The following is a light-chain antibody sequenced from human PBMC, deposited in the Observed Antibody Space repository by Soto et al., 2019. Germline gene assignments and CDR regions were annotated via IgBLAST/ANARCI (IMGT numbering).Light chain of an antibody. CDR2: LGS. V-gene: IGKV2-28*01. Sequence: DIVMTQSPLSLPVTHVDPASISFRSSQILLHSNGYNYLDWYLQKPGQSPQLLIYLGSNRASGVPDRFSGSGSGTDFTLKISRVEAEDVGVYYCMQALQIPPTFGQGTRLEIK. CDR3: MQALQIPPT. CDR1: QILLHSNGYNY. J-gene: IGKJ5*01.